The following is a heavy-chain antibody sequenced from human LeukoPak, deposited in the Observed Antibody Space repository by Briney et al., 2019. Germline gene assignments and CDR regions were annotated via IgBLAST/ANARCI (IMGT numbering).Heavy chain of an antibody. CDR2: ISSSGSTI. J-gene: IGHJ4*02. V-gene: IGHV3-11*01. CDR1: GFTFSDYY. CDR3: ARANGWQQTPLDY. Sequence: PGGSLRLSCAASGFTFSDYYMSWIRQAPGKGLEGVSYISSSGSTIYYADSVKGRFTISRDNAKNSLYLQMNSLRAEDTAVYYCARANGWQQTPLDYWGQGTLSPSPQ. D-gene: IGHD6-13*01.